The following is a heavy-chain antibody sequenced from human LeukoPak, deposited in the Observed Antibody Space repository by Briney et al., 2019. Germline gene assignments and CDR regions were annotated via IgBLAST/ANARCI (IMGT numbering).Heavy chain of an antibody. CDR3: PRDDYVWGSPYYYYYMDV. V-gene: IGHV3-48*01. Sequence: PGGSLRLSCAASGFTFSSYSMNWVRQAPRKGLEWVSYISSGSSTIYYADSVKGRFTISRDNAKNSLYLQMNSLRAEDTAVYYCPRDDYVWGSPYYYYYMDVWGKGTTVTVSS. CDR2: ISSGSSTI. D-gene: IGHD3-16*01. J-gene: IGHJ6*03. CDR1: GFTFSSYS.